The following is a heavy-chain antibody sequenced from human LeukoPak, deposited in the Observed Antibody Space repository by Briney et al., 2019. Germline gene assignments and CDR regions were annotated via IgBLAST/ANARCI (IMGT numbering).Heavy chain of an antibody. V-gene: IGHV4-39*07. CDR1: GGSISSGSYY. D-gene: IGHD2-21*01. CDR2: IYYSGST. Sequence: PSETLSLTCTVSGGSISSGSYYWGWIRQPQGEGLEWIGSIYYSGSTYYNPSLKSRVTISVDTSKNQFSLKLSSVTAADTAVYYCARGHIGPWGQGTLVTVSS. J-gene: IGHJ5*02. CDR3: ARGHIGP.